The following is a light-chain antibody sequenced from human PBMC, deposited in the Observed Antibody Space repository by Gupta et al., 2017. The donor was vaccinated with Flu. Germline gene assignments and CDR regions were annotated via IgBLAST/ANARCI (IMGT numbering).Light chain of an antibody. CDR2: QDS. CDR1: RLGDKF. V-gene: IGLV3-1*01. Sequence: SYELTQPPSVSVSPGQTASLTCSGDRLGDKFACWYHQKPGQSPVLVIYQDSKRPSGIPERFSGSNSGNTATLTISGTQTMDEADYYCQAWDGSAVVFGGGTKLTVL. J-gene: IGLJ2*01. CDR3: QAWDGSAVV.